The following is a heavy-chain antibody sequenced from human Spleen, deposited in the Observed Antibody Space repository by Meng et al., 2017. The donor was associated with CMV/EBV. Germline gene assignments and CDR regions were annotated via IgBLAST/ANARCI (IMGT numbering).Heavy chain of an antibody. CDR3: AHNSDMTLGDY. D-gene: IGHD2-21*01. Sequence: CTFSGFSLSKSGVGVGWIRQPPGKALEWLALIYWDDGKRYSPSLKSRLTITKDTSKNQVVLTMTNMDPVDTATYYCAHNSDMTLGDYWGQGTLVTVSS. J-gene: IGHJ4*02. V-gene: IGHV2-5*02. CDR1: GFSLSKSGVG. CDR2: IYWDDGK.